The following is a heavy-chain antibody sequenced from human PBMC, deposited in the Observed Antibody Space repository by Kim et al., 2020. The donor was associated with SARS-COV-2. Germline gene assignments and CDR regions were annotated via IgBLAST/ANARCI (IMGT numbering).Heavy chain of an antibody. Sequence: YSPSLKSRVTITKDTSKNQVVLTMANMDPVDTATYYCARAYGSRSRYFDFWGQGTPVTVSS. D-gene: IGHD3-10*01. V-gene: IGHV2-5*01. J-gene: IGHJ4*02. CDR3: ARAYGSRSRYFDF.